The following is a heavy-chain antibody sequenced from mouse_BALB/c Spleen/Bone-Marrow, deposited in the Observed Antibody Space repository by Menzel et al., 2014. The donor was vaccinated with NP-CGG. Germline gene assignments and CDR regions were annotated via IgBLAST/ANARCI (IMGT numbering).Heavy chain of an antibody. CDR1: GFTFSNYW. Sequence: EVQLVESGGGLVQPGGSMKLSCVASGFTFSNYWMNWVRLSPEKGLEWVAEIRLKSNNYATHYAESVKGRFTISRDDSKSSVYLQMNNLRAEDTGIYYCTRGYYGSTTGAYAMDYWGQGTSVTVSS. D-gene: IGHD1-1*01. CDR2: IRLKSNNYAT. J-gene: IGHJ4*01. CDR3: TRGYYGSTTGAYAMDY. V-gene: IGHV6-6*02.